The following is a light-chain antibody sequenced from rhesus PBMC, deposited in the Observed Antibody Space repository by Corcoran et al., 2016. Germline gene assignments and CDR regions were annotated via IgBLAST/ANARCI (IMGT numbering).Light chain of an antibody. J-gene: IGKJ3*01. CDR1: QSVGSY. CDR3: QQYNDLLPT. V-gene: IGKV3-40*03. CDR2: SAY. Sequence: EIVMTQSPATLSLSPGETATLSCRASQSVGSYLAWYQQKPGQAPKLLVHSAYFRATGIPDRFSGSGSRTDFTLTISGLKPEDVGVYHCQQYNDLLPTFGPGTKLDIK.